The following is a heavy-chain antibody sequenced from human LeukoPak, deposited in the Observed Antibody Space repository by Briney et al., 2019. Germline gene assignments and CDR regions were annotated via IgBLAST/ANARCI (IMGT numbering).Heavy chain of an antibody. CDR1: RGSISSGSYY. CDR3: ARDRGFWSGYYPFDY. CDR2: IYTSGST. Sequence: SETLSLTCTVSRGSISSGSYYWSWIRQPAGKGLEWIGRIYTSGSTNYNPSLKSRVTISVDTSKNQFSLKLSSVTAADTAVYYCARDRGFWSGYYPFDYWGQGTLVTVSS. V-gene: IGHV4-61*02. J-gene: IGHJ4*02. D-gene: IGHD3-3*01.